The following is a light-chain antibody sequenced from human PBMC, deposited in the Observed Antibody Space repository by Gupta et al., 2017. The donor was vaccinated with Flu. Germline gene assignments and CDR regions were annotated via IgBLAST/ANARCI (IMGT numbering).Light chain of an antibody. CDR2: GSN. CDR3: AAWDDSLNEHYV. CDR1: SSNIGSNA. V-gene: IGLV1-44*01. J-gene: IGLJ1*01. Sequence: QSVLAQPPSASGTPGQRVTITCSGSSSNIGSNAVNWYQQVPGTSPKLLIYGSNQRPSGVPDRFAGSKSGTSASLAIRGLQSEDEADYYCAAWDDSLNEHYVFGTGTKVTVL.